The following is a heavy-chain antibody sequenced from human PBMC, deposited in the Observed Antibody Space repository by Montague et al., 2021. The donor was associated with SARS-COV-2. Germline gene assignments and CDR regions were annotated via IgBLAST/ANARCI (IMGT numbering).Heavy chain of an antibody. Sequence: SETLSLTCTVSGGSISNYYWSWIRQPPGRGPEWIGYIYYSGSTDYSPSLKSRVTISLDTSKNQFSLKVTSVTAADTAVYYCARGGGYCNYGLDVWGPGTTVTVSS. CDR3: ARGGGYCNYGLDV. CDR1: GGSISNYY. V-gene: IGHV4-59*01. D-gene: IGHD2-21*01. J-gene: IGHJ6*02. CDR2: IYYSGST.